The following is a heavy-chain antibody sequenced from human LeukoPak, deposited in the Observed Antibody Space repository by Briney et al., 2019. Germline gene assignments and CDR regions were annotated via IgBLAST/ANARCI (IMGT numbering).Heavy chain of an antibody. V-gene: IGHV3-23*01. CDR2: VNGGGNT. CDR1: RFSFSSYA. Sequence: GGSLRLSCAASRFSFSSYAMSWVRQAPGKGLEWVSAVNGGGNTWYAGSVKGRFTISRDNSKNTLYLQMNSLRAEDTAIYYCAKERQAGDYFTSDYWGLGTLVTVSS. D-gene: IGHD4-17*01. CDR3: AKERQAGDYFTSDY. J-gene: IGHJ4*02.